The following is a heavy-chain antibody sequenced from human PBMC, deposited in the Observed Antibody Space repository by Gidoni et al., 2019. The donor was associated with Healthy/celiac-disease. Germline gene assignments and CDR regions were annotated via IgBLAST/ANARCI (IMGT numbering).Heavy chain of an antibody. CDR1: GFTFSSYD. J-gene: IGHJ4*02. V-gene: IGHV3-13*01. CDR2: IGTAGDT. Sequence: EVQLVESGGGLVQPGGSLRLSCAASGFTFSSYDMHWVRQATGTGLEWVSAIGTAGDTYYPGSVKGRFTISREKAKNSLYLQMNSLRAGDTAVYYCARLGDSSEFDYWGQGTLVTVSS. D-gene: IGHD3-22*01. CDR3: ARLGDSSEFDY.